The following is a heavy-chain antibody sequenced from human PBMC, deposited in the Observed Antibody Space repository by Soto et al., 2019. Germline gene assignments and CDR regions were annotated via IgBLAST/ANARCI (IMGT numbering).Heavy chain of an antibody. D-gene: IGHD4-4*01. J-gene: IGHJ6*02. CDR3: ARLSVDSTYDLPRYYYYAMDV. CDR1: GYTFTSDG. CDR2: IRAHNGDT. Sequence: QVQLVQSGAEVKTPGASVKVSCKASGYTFTSDGISWVRQAPGQGLEWMGWIRAHNGDTDYAQQLQGRVTMTTDTSTTTAYMELRSLRSDDSAVYYCARLSVDSTYDLPRYYYYAMDVWGQGTTVTVSS. V-gene: IGHV1-18*04.